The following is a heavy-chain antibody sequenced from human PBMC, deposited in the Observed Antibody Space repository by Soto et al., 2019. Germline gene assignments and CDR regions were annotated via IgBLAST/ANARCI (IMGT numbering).Heavy chain of an antibody. CDR1: GGTFSSYT. D-gene: IGHD3-10*01. CDR3: ARDQRNYYGSGGYSTVVDY. Sequence: GASVKVSCKASGGTFSSYTISWVRQAPGQGLEWMGRIIPILGIANYAQKFQGRVTITADKSTSTAYMELSSLRSEDTAVYYCARDQRNYYGSGGYSTVVDYWGQGTLVTVSS. V-gene: IGHV1-69*04. J-gene: IGHJ4*02. CDR2: IIPILGIA.